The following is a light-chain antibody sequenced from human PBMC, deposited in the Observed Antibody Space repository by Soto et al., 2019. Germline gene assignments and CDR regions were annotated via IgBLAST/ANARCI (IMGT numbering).Light chain of an antibody. CDR3: KQYNKWPRGT. V-gene: IGKV3D-15*01. J-gene: IGKJ1*01. Sequence: EIVMTKSAATLSVSPGERGSLXCRASESVRRDLAWYQQKPGRAPRLLIYDASTRATGIQARLSGSGSGKDFTLILSSLQSEDFAVYYCKQYNKWPRGTFGHGTKVDIK. CDR1: ESVRRD. CDR2: DAS.